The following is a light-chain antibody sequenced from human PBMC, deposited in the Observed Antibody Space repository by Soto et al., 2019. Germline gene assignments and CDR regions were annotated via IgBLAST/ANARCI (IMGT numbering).Light chain of an antibody. CDR1: SGSVSTNYY. J-gene: IGLJ1*01. CDR2: STN. V-gene: IGLV8-61*01. CDR3: MLYMGSGTYV. Sequence: QTVVTQAPSLSVSPGGTVTLTCGLSSGSVSTNYYPSWYQQTPGQAPRTLIYSTNTRSSGVPDRFSGSILGNKAALTITRAQADDDSDYYCMLYMGSGTYVFGIGTKVTVL.